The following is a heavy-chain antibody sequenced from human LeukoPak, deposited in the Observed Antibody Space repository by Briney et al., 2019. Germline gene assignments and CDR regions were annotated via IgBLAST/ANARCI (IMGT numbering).Heavy chain of an antibody. CDR3: ARGPQRFLEWLLQYYFDY. D-gene: IGHD3-3*01. CDR2: MNPNSGNT. Sequence: GASVKVSCKASGYTFTSYDINWARQAPGQGLKWMGWMNPNSGNTGYAQKFQGRVTMTRNTSISTAYMELSSLRSEDTAVYYCARGPQRFLEWLLQYYFDYWGQGTLVTVSS. CDR1: GYTFTSYD. V-gene: IGHV1-8*02. J-gene: IGHJ4*02.